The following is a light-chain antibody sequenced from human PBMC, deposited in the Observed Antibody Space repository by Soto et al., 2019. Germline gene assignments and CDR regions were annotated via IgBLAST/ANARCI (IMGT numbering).Light chain of an antibody. V-gene: IGKV3-15*01. Sequence: IVMTQSPVTLSVSPGERVSLSCRASQSIGSSLAWYQQKRGQAPRLLIYGASTRATGIPGRFSGRGSGTEFTLTISGPQSEDFAVYYCQHYTNWPPITFGQGTRLEIK. CDR2: GAS. J-gene: IGKJ5*01. CDR3: QHYTNWPPIT. CDR1: QSIGSS.